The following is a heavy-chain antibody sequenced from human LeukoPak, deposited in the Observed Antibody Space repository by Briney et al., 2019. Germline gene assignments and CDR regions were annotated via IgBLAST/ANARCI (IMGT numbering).Heavy chain of an antibody. J-gene: IGHJ6*03. Sequence: SETLSLTCTVSGGSVSSGSYYWSWIRQPPGKGLEWIGYIYYTGSTNYNPSLKSRVTISVDTSKNQFSLKLSSVTAADTAVYYCARDGPVVVVAASTYYYYYYMDVWGKGTTVTVSS. V-gene: IGHV4-61*01. CDR3: ARDGPVVVVAASTYYYYYYMDV. CDR2: IYYTGST. D-gene: IGHD2-15*01. CDR1: GGSVSSGSYY.